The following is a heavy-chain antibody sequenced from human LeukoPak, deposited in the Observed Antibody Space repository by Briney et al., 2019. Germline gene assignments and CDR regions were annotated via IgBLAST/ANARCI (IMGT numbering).Heavy chain of an antibody. Sequence: GGSLRLSCAASGFTFSSYWMNWVRQAPGKGLEWVANIKQDGSEQYYADSVKGRLTISRDNAKNSLYLQMNSLRVEDTAFYYCAKDNRRHYTSGPNPDSLHWGQGALVTVSS. CDR2: IKQDGSEQ. D-gene: IGHD6-19*01. J-gene: IGHJ4*02. CDR3: AKDNRRHYTSGPNPDSLH. CDR1: GFTFSSYW. V-gene: IGHV3-7*03.